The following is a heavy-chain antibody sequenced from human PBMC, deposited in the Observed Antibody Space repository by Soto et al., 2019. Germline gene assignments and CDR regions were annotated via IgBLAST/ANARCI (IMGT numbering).Heavy chain of an antibody. V-gene: IGHV3-30*18. CDR2: ISYDGSNK. D-gene: IGHD1-20*01. Sequence: PGGSLRLSCAASGFTFSSYGMHWVRQAPGKGLEWVAVISYDGSNKCYADSVKGRFTISRDNSKNTLYLQMNSLRAEDTAVYYCEKDITTALLYYFDYWGQGTLVTVSS. CDR3: EKDITTALLYYFDY. CDR1: GFTFSSYG. J-gene: IGHJ4*02.